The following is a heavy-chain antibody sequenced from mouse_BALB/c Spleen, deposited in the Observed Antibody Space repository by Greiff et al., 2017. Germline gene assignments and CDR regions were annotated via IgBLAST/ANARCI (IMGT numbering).Heavy chain of an antibody. CDR3: ARDLDGYFPMDY. CDR2: ISDGGSYT. CDR1: GFTFSDYY. J-gene: IGHJ4*01. V-gene: IGHV5-4*02. D-gene: IGHD2-3*01. Sequence: EVQLVESGGGLVKPGGSLKLSCAASGFTFSDYYMYWVRQTPEKRLEWVATISDGGSYTYYPDSVKGRFTISRDNAKNNLYLQMSSLKSEDTAMYYCARDLDGYFPMDYWGQGTSVTVSS.